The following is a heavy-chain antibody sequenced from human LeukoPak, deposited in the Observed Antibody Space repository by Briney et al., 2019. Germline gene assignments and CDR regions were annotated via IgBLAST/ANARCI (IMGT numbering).Heavy chain of an antibody. V-gene: IGHV3-9*03. D-gene: IGHD6-13*01. Sequence: GGSLRLSCAASGFTFDDYAMHWVRQAPGKGLEWVSGISWNSGSIGYADSVKGRFTISRDNAKNSLYLQMNSLRAEDMALYYCAKDWAAYSSSCFDYWGQGTLVTVSS. J-gene: IGHJ4*02. CDR1: GFTFDDYA. CDR3: AKDWAAYSSSCFDY. CDR2: ISWNSGSI.